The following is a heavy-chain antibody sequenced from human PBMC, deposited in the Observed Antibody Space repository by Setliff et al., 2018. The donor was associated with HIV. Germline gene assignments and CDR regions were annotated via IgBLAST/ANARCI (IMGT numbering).Heavy chain of an antibody. CDR2: IYYSGST. D-gene: IGHD3-10*01. CDR3: ARDRGRGSGSPTRKFYYYGMDV. V-gene: IGHV4-59*01. Sequence: SETLSLTCTVSGGSISSYFWSWIRQPPGKGLEWIGTIYYSGSTNYNPSLESRVTISVDTSKNKFSVTLRSVTTADTAVYYCARDRGRGSGSPTRKFYYYGMDVWGQGTTVNVSS. J-gene: IGHJ6*02. CDR1: GGSISSYF.